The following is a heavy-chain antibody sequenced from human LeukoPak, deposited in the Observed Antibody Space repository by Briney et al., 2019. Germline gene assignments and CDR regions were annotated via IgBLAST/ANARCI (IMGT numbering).Heavy chain of an antibody. V-gene: IGHV3-48*02. J-gene: IGHJ5*02. CDR1: GFTFSSYS. CDR2: ISSSSSTI. CDR3: ARSADQLRHHWFDP. Sequence: SGGSLRLSCAASGFTFSSYSMNRVRQAPGKGLEWVSYISSSSSTIYYADSVKGRFTISRDNAKNSLYLQMNSLRDEDTAVYYCARSADQLRHHWFDPWGQGTLVTVSS. D-gene: IGHD2-2*01.